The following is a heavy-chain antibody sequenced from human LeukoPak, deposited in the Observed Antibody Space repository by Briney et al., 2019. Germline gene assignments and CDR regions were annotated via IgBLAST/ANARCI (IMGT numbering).Heavy chain of an antibody. CDR1: GFTFSYYE. CDR2: ISSSGSTI. Sequence: GGSLRLSCAASGFTFSYYEMNWVRQAPGKGLEWVSYISSSGSTIYYADSVKGRFTISRDNAKNSLYLQMTSLRVEDSAVFYCARYNYGSGTSFDPWGQGTLVTVSS. CDR3: ARYNYGSGTSFDP. J-gene: IGHJ5*02. V-gene: IGHV3-48*03. D-gene: IGHD3-10*01.